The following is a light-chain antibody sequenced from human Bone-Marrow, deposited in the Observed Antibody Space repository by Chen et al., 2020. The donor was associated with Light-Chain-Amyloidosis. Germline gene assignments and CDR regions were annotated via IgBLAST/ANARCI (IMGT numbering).Light chain of an antibody. CDR2: KAS. J-gene: IGKJ5*01. CDR3: QQYNTRSIT. Sequence: DIQMTQSPSTLSASVGDSVTITCRGSQSLDDWLAWYQQKPEKAPKLLIYKASTLVSGVPSRFSGRGSGTEFTLTISSLQPDDFATYYCQQYNTRSITFGQGTRLEIK. CDR1: QSLDDW. V-gene: IGKV1-5*03.